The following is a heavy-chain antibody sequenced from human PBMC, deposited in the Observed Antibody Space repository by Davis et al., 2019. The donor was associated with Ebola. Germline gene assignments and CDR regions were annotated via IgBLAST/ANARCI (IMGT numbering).Heavy chain of an antibody. D-gene: IGHD6-19*01. V-gene: IGHV3-73*01. CDR1: GFTFSGSA. CDR3: TSEGGGSSGWYRVEGGDY. Sequence: GESLKISCAASGFTFSGSAMHWVRQASGTGLAWVGRIRSNANSYATAYAASVKGRFTISRDDSKNTAYLQMNSLKTEDTAVYYCTSEGGGSSGWYRVEGGDYWGQGTLVTVSS. CDR2: IRSNANSYAT. J-gene: IGHJ4*02.